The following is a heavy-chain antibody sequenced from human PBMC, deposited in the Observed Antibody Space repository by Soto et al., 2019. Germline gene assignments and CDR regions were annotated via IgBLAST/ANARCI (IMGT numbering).Heavy chain of an antibody. D-gene: IGHD3-10*01. CDR3: AKAVDRFRELSQYYFDY. CDR2: ISSSSSYI. V-gene: IGHV3-21*01. CDR1: GFTFSSYS. J-gene: IGHJ4*02. Sequence: GGSLRLSCAASGFTFSSYSMNWVRQAPGKGLEWVSSISSSSSYIYYADSVKGRFTISRDNAKNSLYLQMNSLRAEDTAVYYCAKAVDRFRELSQYYFDYWGQGTLDTVSS.